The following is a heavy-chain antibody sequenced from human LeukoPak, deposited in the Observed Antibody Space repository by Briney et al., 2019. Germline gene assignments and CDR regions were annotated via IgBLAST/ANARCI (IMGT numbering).Heavy chain of an antibody. J-gene: IGHJ4*02. V-gene: IGHV4-34*01. CDR3: ARGRGKFVY. CDR2: INHSGST. D-gene: IGHD3-16*01. CDR1: GGSFSGYY. Sequence: SETLSLTCAVYGGSFSGYYWSWIRQPPGKGLEWIGEINHSGSTNYNPSLKSRVTISVDTSKNQCSLKLSSVTAADTAVYYCARGRGKFVYWGQGTLVTVSS.